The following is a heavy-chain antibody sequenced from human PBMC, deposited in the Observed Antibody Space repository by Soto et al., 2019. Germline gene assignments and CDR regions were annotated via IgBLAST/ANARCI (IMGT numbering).Heavy chain of an antibody. J-gene: IGHJ3*02. CDR2: IYYSGST. CDR3: ARDSGFDSSGYYYGDAFDI. V-gene: IGHV4-31*03. Sequence: QDRPVPCSVSGGSTRTGANLWSCLRQETGKGLEWIGYIYYSGSTYYNPSLKSRVTISVDTSKNQFSLKLSSVTAADTAVYYCARDSGFDSSGYYYGDAFDIWGQGTMVT. CDR1: GGSTRTGANL. D-gene: IGHD3-22*01.